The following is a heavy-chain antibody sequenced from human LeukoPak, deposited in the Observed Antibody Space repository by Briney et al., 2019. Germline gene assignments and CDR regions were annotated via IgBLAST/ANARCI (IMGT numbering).Heavy chain of an antibody. D-gene: IGHD3-10*01. Sequence: GGSLRLSCAASGFTFSSYEMNWVRQAPGKGLEWVSYISSSGSTIYHADSVKGRFTISRDNAKNSLYLQMNSLRAEDTAVYYCARDEWFGTSYYYYYGMDVWGQGTTVTVSS. CDR3: ARDEWFGTSYYYYYGMDV. CDR1: GFTFSSYE. CDR2: ISSSGSTI. J-gene: IGHJ6*02. V-gene: IGHV3-48*03.